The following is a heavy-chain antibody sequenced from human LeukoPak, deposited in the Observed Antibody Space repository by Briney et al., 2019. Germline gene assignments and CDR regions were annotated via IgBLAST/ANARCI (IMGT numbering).Heavy chain of an antibody. Sequence: SETLSLTCTVFGYSISTAYYWGWIRQPPGKGLEWIGSSSHSGSSYYNSSLKSRVTISVDTSKNQSSLNLSSVTAADTAVYFCARDYYGSGSQEFDLWGQGTLVTVSS. J-gene: IGHJ5*02. CDR2: SSHSGSS. CDR3: ARDYYGSGSQEFDL. V-gene: IGHV4-38-2*02. CDR1: GYSISTAYY. D-gene: IGHD3-10*01.